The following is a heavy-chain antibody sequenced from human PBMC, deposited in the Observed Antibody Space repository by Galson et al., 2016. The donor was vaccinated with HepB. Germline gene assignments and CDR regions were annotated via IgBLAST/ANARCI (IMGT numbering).Heavy chain of an antibody. V-gene: IGHV1-69*13. CDR3: ASHGSGSYYSFLQFVS. D-gene: IGHD3-10*01. J-gene: IGHJ4*02. Sequence: SVKVSCKASGGTLSSHALSWVRQAPGQGLEWMGGIIPIFGKANYAQKFQGRATIIVDESTNTAYMDLNSLRSEDTAVYFCASHGSGSYYSFLQFVSWGQGTLVTVSS. CDR1: GGTLSSHA. CDR2: IIPIFGKA.